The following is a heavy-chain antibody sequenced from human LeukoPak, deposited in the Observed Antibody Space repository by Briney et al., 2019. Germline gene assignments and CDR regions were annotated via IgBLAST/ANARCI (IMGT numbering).Heavy chain of an antibody. CDR3: AKSGFSAPGSSSPFDY. CDR1: GFTFSSYA. V-gene: IGHV3-23*01. D-gene: IGHD6-6*01. J-gene: IGHJ4*02. Sequence: GGSLRLSCAASGFTFSSYAMSWVRQAPGKGLEWVSAISGSGGSTYYADSVKGRFTISRDNSKNTLYLQMNSLRAEDTAVYYCAKSGFSAPGSSSPFDYWGQGTLVTVSS. CDR2: ISGSGGST.